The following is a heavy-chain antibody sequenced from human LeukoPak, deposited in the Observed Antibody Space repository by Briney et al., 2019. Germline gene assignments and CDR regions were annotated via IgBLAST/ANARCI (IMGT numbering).Heavy chain of an antibody. CDR3: ARDLRVFYYYYMDV. V-gene: IGHV1-18*01. Sequence: ASVKVSCKASGYTFTSYGISWVRQAPGQGLEWMGWISAYNGNTNYAQKLQGRVTMTRDTSISTAYMELSRLRSDDTAVYYCARDLRVFYYYYMDVWGKGTTVTVSS. D-gene: IGHD3-10*01. J-gene: IGHJ6*03. CDR2: ISAYNGNT. CDR1: GYTFTSYG.